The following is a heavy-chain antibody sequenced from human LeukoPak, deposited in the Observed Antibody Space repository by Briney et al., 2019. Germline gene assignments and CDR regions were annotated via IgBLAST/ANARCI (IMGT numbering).Heavy chain of an antibody. Sequence: SETLSLTCTVSGGSISSYYWSWIRQPPGKGLEWIGYIYTSGSTNYNPSLKSRVTISVDTSKNQFSLKLSSVTAADTAVYYCARQGDVVVTAIDAFDMWGQGTMVTVSS. CDR1: GGSISSYY. CDR3: ARQGDVVVTAIDAFDM. J-gene: IGHJ3*02. CDR2: IYTSGST. V-gene: IGHV4-4*09. D-gene: IGHD2-21*02.